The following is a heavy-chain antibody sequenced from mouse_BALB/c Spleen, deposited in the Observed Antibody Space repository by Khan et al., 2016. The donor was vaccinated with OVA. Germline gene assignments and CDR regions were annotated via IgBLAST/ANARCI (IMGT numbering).Heavy chain of an antibody. J-gene: IGHJ3*01. CDR2: VDPFSGGT. D-gene: IGHD2-2*01. CDR3: TRHGYVAWFTY. Sequence: EVQLQESGPELMKPGASVKISCKASGYSFTTYYLHWVMQSRGESLEWIGYVDPFSGGTTYNQKFKGKATLTVDKSSSTAYMHLSNLTSEDSAVYYCTRHGYVAWFTYWGQGTLVTVSA. CDR1: GYSFTTYY. V-gene: IGHV1S135*01.